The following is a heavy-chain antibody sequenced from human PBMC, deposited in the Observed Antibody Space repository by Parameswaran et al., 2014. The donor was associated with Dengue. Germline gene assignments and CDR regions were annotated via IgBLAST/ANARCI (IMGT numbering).Heavy chain of an antibody. CDR3: ATTYYYDSSGYYYKTT. D-gene: IGHD3-22*01. J-gene: IGHJ5*02. V-gene: IGHV3-21*01. Sequence: VRQAPGRGWEWVSSISSSSSYIYYADSVKGRFTISRDNAKNSLYLQMNSLRAEDTAVYYCATTYYYDSSGYYYKTTWGQGTLVTVSS. CDR2: ISSSSSYI.